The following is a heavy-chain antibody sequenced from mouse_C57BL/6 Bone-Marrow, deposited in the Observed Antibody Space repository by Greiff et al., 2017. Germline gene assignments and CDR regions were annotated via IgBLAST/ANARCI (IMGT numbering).Heavy chain of an antibody. CDR1: GYPFPNYW. Sequence: QVPLKQPGAELVKPGGSVKFSCQASGYPFPNYWVHWGKQRPGQGLEWIGIIHPNSGSTKYNKKFKSKATLTVDKSSSTAYMQLSSLTSEDSAVYYCARWEGYAMDYWGQGTSVTVSS. J-gene: IGHJ4*01. V-gene: IGHV1-64*01. CDR2: IHPNSGST. CDR3: ARWEGYAMDY. D-gene: IGHD4-1*01.